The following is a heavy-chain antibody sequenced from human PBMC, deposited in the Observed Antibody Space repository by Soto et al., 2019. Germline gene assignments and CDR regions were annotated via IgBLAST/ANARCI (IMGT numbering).Heavy chain of an antibody. J-gene: IGHJ5*02. CDR2: IYHSGST. CDR1: GGSISSGGYS. D-gene: IGHD6-13*01. CDR3: ARGRIAAAGTTTGGWFDP. Sequence: SETLSLTCAVSGGSISSGGYSWSWIRQPPGKGLGWIGYIYHSGSTYYNPSLKSRVTISVDRSKNQFSLKLSSVTAADTAVYYCARGRIAAAGTTTGGWFDPWGQGTLVTVSS. V-gene: IGHV4-30-2*01.